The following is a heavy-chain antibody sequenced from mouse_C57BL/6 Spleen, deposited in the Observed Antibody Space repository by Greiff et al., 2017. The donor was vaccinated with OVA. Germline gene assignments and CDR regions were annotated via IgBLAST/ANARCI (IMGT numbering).Heavy chain of an antibody. Sequence: VQLQQSGPELVKPGASVKISCKASGYAFSSSWMNWVKQRPGKGLEWIGRIYPGDGDTNYNGKFKGKATLTADKSSSTAYMQLSSLTSEDSAVYFCARTYSNDGYFDVWGTGTTVTVSS. CDR1: GYAFSSSW. CDR2: IYPGDGDT. J-gene: IGHJ1*03. CDR3: ARTYSNDGYFDV. D-gene: IGHD2-12*01. V-gene: IGHV1-82*01.